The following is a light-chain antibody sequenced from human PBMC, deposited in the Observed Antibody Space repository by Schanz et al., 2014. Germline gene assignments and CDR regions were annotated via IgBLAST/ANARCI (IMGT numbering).Light chain of an antibody. CDR3: QSYDSSLSGWV. CDR1: SSNIGSNT. CDR2: GNN. V-gene: IGLV1-40*01. J-gene: IGLJ3*02. Sequence: QSVLTQPPSVSGAPGQRVTISCSGSSSNIGSNTVNWYQQLPGTAPKLLIYGNNNRPSGVPDRFSGSKSGTSASLAITGLQAEDEGDYYCQSYDSSLSGWVFGGGTKLTVL.